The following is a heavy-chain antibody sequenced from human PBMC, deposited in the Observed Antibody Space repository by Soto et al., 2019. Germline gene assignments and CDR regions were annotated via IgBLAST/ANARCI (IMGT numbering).Heavy chain of an antibody. J-gene: IGHJ4*02. Sequence: QVQLVESGGGLVKPGGSLRLSCAASGFTFSDYYMRWIRQAPVKGLEWVSYISSSGSTIYDADSVKGRFTISRDNAKNSLYLRMNSQRAEDTAVYYCARDGDYSNSWSDYWGQGTLVTVSS. D-gene: IGHD6-13*01. CDR2: ISSSGSTI. CDR3: ARDGDYSNSWSDY. V-gene: IGHV3-11*01. CDR1: GFTFSDYY.